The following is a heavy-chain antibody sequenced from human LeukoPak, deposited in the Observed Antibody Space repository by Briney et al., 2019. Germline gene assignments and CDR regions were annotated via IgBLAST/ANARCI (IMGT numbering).Heavy chain of an antibody. CDR3: ARHRSGGTYPLDY. CDR2: THLTAET. J-gene: IGHJ4*02. CDR1: GGSISDHY. Sequence: SETLSLTCTVSGGSISDHYWSWLRQTPGKGLEWIAYTHLTAETNYNPSVKGRVIISLDTSKSQISLKLSSVTAADTATYYCARHRSGGTYPLDYWGQGTLVTVSS. D-gene: IGHD2-15*01. V-gene: IGHV4-59*08.